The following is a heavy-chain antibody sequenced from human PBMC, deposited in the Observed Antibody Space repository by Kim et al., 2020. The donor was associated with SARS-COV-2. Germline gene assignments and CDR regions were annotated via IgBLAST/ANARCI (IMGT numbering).Heavy chain of an antibody. J-gene: IGHJ3*02. CDR2: IYYSGST. CDR3: ARAAITMIVVVQAFDI. V-gene: IGHV4-31*03. Sequence: SETLSLTCTVSGGSISSGGYYWSWIRQHPGKGLEWIGYIYYSGSTYYNPSLESRLTISVDTSKNQFSLKLSSVTAADTAMYYCARAAITMIVVVQAFDIWGQETIVTVSS. CDR1: GGSISSGGYY. D-gene: IGHD3-22*01.